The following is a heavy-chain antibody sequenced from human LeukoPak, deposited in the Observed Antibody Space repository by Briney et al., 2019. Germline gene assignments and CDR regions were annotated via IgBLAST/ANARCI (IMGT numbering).Heavy chain of an antibody. Sequence: GESLKICCKGSGYNFASYWSGCRRQMPGKGLEWMGIIYPGDETRYSPSFEGQVTISADRSINTPFLQWSSMQVSYTAMYYCASQIAGGEREDCFDIWGQGTMVTVSS. CDR1: GYNFASYW. CDR2: IYPGDET. V-gene: IGHV5-51*01. CDR3: ASQIAGGEREDCFDI. D-gene: IGHD2-21*01. J-gene: IGHJ3*02.